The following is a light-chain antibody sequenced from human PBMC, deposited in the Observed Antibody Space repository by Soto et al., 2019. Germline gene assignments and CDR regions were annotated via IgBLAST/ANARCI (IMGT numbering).Light chain of an antibody. CDR1: QSVSSRY. V-gene: IGKV3-20*01. Sequence: IVLTQSPGTLSFSPGESATLSCRASQSVSSRYLGWYQQRPGQAPRLLIYGASSRATGIPDRFSGSGSGTDFTLTISRLEPEDFAVYYCHQYDNSLLTFGGGIKVDIX. CDR3: HQYDNSLLT. J-gene: IGKJ4*01. CDR2: GAS.